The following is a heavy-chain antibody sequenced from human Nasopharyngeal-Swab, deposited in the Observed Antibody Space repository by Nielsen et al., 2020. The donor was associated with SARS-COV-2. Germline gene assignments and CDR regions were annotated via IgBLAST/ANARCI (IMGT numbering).Heavy chain of an antibody. V-gene: IGHV4-59*13. CDR3: ARTQLWGAFDI. CDR1: GGSTSSYY. Sequence: SETLSLTCTVSGGSTSSYYWSWIRQPPGKGREWIGYIYYSGSTNYNPSLKSRVTISVDTSKNQFSLKLSSVTAADTAVYYCARTQLWGAFDIWGQGTMVTVSS. J-gene: IGHJ3*02. CDR2: IYYSGST. D-gene: IGHD5-18*01.